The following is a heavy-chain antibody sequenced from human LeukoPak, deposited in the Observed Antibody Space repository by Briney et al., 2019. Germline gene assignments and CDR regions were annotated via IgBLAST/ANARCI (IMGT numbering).Heavy chain of an antibody. CDR2: INHSGGT. CDR1: GGSFSGYY. J-gene: IGHJ4*02. D-gene: IGHD4-17*01. Sequence: SETLSLTCAVYGGSFSGYYWSWVRQPPGKGLEWVGEINHSGGTYYNPSLKSRVTISVDRSKNQFSLELRSVTAPDTAVYYCARGGNYGDYDPFDYWGQGTLVTVSS. V-gene: IGHV4-34*01. CDR3: ARGGNYGDYDPFDY.